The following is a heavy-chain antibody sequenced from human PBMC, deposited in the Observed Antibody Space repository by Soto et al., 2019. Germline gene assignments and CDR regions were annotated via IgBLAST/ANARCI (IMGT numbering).Heavy chain of an antibody. J-gene: IGHJ1*01. Sequence: SETMSLTCHVFGDSISTCSSYWGWPRQPPGKGLEWIARIHYSGATYYNPSLQSRVTISVDTSNNRFSRTLSSLTAAVTAGDCCARLAYSVDLQSWGQGSLVTVSS. CDR3: ARLAYSVDLQS. D-gene: IGHD6-13*01. CDR1: GDSISTCSSY. V-gene: IGHV4-39*02. CDR2: IHYSGAT.